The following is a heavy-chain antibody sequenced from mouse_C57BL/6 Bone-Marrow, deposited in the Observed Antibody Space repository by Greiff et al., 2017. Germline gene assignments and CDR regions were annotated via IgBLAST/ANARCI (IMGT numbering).Heavy chain of an antibody. V-gene: IGHV5-9-1*02. CDR2: ISSGGDYI. D-gene: IGHD1-1*01. CDR1: GFTFSSYA. J-gene: IGHJ1*03. Sequence: EVMLVESGEGLVKPGGSLKLSCAASGFTFSSYAMSWVRQTPEKRLEWVAYISSGGDYIYYADTVKGRFTISRDNARNTLYLQMSSLKSEDTAMYYCTYYGSSYWYFDVWGTGTTVTVSS. CDR3: TYYGSSYWYFDV.